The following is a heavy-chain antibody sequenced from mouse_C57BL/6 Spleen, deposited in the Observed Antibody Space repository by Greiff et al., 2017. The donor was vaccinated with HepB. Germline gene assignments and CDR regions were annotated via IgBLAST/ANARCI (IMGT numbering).Heavy chain of an antibody. D-gene: IGHD1-1*01. CDR3: ARGGYGTLAWFAY. V-gene: IGHV3-6*01. CDR2: ISYDGSN. J-gene: IGHJ3*01. CDR1: GYSITSGYY. Sequence: EVQLQESGPGLVKPSQSLSLTCSVTGYSITSGYYWNWIRQFPGNKLEWMGYISYDGSNNYNPSLKNRISITRDTSKNQFFLKLNSVTTEDTATYYCARGGYGTLAWFAYWGQGTLVTVSA.